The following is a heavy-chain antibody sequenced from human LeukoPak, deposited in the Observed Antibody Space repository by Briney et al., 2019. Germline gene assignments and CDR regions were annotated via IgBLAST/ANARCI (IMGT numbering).Heavy chain of an antibody. Sequence: EASVKVSCKASGGTFSSYAISWVRQAPGQGLEWMGRIIPILGIANYAQKFQGRVTITADKSTSTAYMELSSLRSEDTAVYYCASPSGSYSAGYFDYWGQGTLVTVSS. D-gene: IGHD1-26*01. CDR1: GGTFSSYA. J-gene: IGHJ4*02. V-gene: IGHV1-69*04. CDR3: ASPSGSYSAGYFDY. CDR2: IIPILGIA.